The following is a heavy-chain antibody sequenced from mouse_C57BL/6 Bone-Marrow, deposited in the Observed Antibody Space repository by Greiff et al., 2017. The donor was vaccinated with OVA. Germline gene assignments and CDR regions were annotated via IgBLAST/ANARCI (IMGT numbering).Heavy chain of an antibody. CDR3: ARRAMDY. V-gene: IGHV1-59*01. CDR2: IDPSDSYT. J-gene: IGHJ4*01. CDR1: GYTFTSYW. Sequence: QVQLKESGAELVRPGTSVKLSCKASGYTFTSYWMHWVKQRPGQGLEWIGVIDPSDSYTNYNQKFKGKATLTVDTSSSTAYMQLSSLTSEDSAVYYCARRAMDYWGQGTSVTVSS.